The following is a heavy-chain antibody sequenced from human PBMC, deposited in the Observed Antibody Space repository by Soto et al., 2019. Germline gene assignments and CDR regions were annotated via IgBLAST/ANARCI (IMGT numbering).Heavy chain of an antibody. CDR3: YRGYYERSDYFGGSPRFDY. CDR2: VSSSRGAT. J-gene: IGHJ4*02. V-gene: IGHV4-30-4*01. CDR1: GGSVDRGDYY. Sequence: SETLSLTCTVSGGSVDRGDYYWTWIRQPPGKGLEWIAYVSSSRGATYYNPSLKSRLTISLGTPMNLFSLTLTSVTAADADVYYCYRGYYERSDYFGGSPRFDYWGQGSLVTVSS. D-gene: IGHD3-22*01.